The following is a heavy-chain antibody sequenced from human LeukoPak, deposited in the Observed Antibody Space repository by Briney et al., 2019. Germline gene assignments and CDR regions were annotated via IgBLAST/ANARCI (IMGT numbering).Heavy chain of an antibody. CDR3: ARETLRNFDY. CDR1: GFTFSTYA. J-gene: IGHJ4*02. V-gene: IGHV3-30*04. CDR2: VSYDGSNK. Sequence: GGSLRLSCAASGFTFSTYAMHWVSQAPGKGLERVAIVSYDGSNKYYADSVRGRFTISRDNSKNTLYLQMNSLRPEDTSMYYCARETLRNFDYWGRGTLVTVSS. D-gene: IGHD2-15*01.